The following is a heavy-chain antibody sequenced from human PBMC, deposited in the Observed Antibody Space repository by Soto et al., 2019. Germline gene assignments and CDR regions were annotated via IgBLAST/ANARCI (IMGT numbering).Heavy chain of an antibody. CDR3: ARDSRRSSSWYPDAFDI. CDR1: GGSISSGGYY. V-gene: IGHV4-31*03. Sequence: SETLSLTCTASGGSISSGGYYWSWIRQHPGKGLEWIGYIYYSGSTYYNPSLKSRVTISVDTSKNQFSLKLSSVTAADTAVYYCARDSRRSSSWYPDAFDIWGQGTMVTVSS. J-gene: IGHJ3*02. D-gene: IGHD6-13*01. CDR2: IYYSGST.